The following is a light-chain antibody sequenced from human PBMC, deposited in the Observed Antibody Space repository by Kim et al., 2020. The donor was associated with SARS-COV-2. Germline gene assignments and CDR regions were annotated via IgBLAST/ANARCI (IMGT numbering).Light chain of an antibody. CDR3: CSYAGSSTWV. CDR1: SSDVGSYNL. J-gene: IGLJ3*02. V-gene: IGLV2-23*02. CDR2: EVS. Sequence: QSALTQPASVSGSPGQSITISCTGTSSDVGSYNLVSWYQQHPGKAPKLMMYEVSKRPSGVSNRFSGSKSGNTASLTISGLQAEDGADYYCCSYAGSSTWVFGGGTKLTVL.